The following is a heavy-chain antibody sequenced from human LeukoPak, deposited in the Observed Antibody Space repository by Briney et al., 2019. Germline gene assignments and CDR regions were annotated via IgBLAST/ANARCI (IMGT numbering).Heavy chain of an antibody. Sequence: GGSLRLSCAASGFSLSSYAMHWVRQAPGKGLEWVALISYDVSNKYHPDSVKGRFTISRDNSKNTLYLQMNSLRAEDTALYYCTTLWPDYWGQGTLVTVSS. V-gene: IGHV3-30*01. CDR2: ISYDVSNK. D-gene: IGHD3-10*01. CDR3: TTLWPDY. CDR1: GFSLSSYA. J-gene: IGHJ4*02.